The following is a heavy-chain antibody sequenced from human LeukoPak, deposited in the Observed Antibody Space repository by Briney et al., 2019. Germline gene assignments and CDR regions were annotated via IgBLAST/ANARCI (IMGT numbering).Heavy chain of an antibody. D-gene: IGHD3-10*01. CDR3: ARGRYYGSGSYGNWFDP. CDR2: INHSGST. J-gene: IGHJ5*02. V-gene: IGHV4-34*01. Sequence: LETLSLTCAVYGGSFSGYYWSWIRQPPGKGLEWIGEINHSGSTNYNPSLKSRVTISVDTSKNQFSLKLSSVTAADTAVYYCARGRYYGSGSYGNWFDPWGQGTLVTVPS. CDR1: GGSFSGYY.